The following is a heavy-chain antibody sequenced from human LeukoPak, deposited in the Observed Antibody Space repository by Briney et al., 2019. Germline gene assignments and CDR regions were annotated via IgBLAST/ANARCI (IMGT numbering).Heavy chain of an antibody. D-gene: IGHD5-18*01. Sequence: ASVKVSCKASGYTFTGYYIHWVRQAPGQGLEWMGWINLKNGGTDYAQRFRGRVTLTRDTSISTAYMELSSLRSDDTAVYYCARSRGYSYEDNWGQGTPVTVSS. CDR2: INLKNGGT. CDR1: GYTFTGYY. V-gene: IGHV1-2*02. J-gene: IGHJ4*02. CDR3: ARSRGYSYEDN.